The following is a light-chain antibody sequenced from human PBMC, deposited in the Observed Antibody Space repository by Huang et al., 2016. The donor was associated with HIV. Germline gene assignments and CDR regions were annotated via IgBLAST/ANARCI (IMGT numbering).Light chain of an antibody. Sequence: EIVLTQSPGTLSLSPGERAPLSCRASQSVTSSYLAWYQQSRCKAPRRLIYGASSRATGIPVRCSGSGAGTYFTLTITRLEPEDFAVYFCHQYGSLPLTFGGGTKVEIK. J-gene: IGKJ4*01. CDR2: GAS. V-gene: IGKV3-20*01. CDR3: HQYGSLPLT. CDR1: QSVTSSY.